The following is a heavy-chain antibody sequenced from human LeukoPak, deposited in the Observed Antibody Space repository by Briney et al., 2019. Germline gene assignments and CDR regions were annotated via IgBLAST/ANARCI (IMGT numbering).Heavy chain of an antibody. CDR1: GYAFTSYG. V-gene: IGHV1-18*01. D-gene: IGHD2-2*01. CDR2: ISAYNGNT. Sequence: ASVKVSCKASGYAFTSYGISWVRQAAGQGLEGMGWISAYNGNTNYAQKLQGRVTMTTDTSTSKAYMELRSLRSDDTAVYYCARHSIYRSSTSCYAPWGQGTLVTVSS. J-gene: IGHJ5*02. CDR3: ARHSIYRSSTSCYAP.